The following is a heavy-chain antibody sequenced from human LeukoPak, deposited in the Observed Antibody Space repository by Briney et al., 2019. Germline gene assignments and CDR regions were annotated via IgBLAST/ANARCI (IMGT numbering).Heavy chain of an antibody. CDR1: GFAFNTYA. CDR3: AKDLFPAVAGTADY. D-gene: IGHD6-19*01. Sequence: GGSLRLSCAASGFAFNTYAVHWVRQAPGKGLEWVSLISGSGGRTYYADSVKGRFTISRDNSKNTLYLQMNSLRAEDTAVYYCAKDLFPAVAGTADYWGQGTLVTVSS. V-gene: IGHV3-23*01. J-gene: IGHJ4*02. CDR2: ISGSGGRT.